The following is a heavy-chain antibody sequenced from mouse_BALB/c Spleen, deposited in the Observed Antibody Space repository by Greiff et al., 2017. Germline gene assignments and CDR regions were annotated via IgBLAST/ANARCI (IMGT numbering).Heavy chain of an antibody. D-gene: IGHD1-2*01. CDR1: GFTFSSYA. CDR3: ARGFTTATDYAMDH. Sequence: EVKLMESGGGLVKPGGSLKLSCAASGFTFSSYAMSWVRQTPEKRLEWVASISSGGSTYYPDSVKGRFTISRDNARNILYLQMSSLRSEDTAMYYCARGFTTATDYAMDHWGQGTSVTVSS. J-gene: IGHJ4*01. V-gene: IGHV5-6-5*01. CDR2: ISSGGST.